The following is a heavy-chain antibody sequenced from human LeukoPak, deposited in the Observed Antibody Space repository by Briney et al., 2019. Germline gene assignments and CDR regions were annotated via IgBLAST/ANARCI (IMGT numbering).Heavy chain of an antibody. CDR3: ASSPGDYVSFDY. V-gene: IGHV1-46*01. CDR1: GYTFTSYY. D-gene: IGHD4-17*01. CDR2: INPSGGST. J-gene: IGHJ4*02. Sequence: ASVKVSCKASGYTFTSYYMHWVRQAPGQGLEWMGIINPSGGSTSYAQKFQGRVTMTRDTSTSTVYMEVSSLRSEDTAVYYCASSPGDYVSFDYWGQGTLVTVSS.